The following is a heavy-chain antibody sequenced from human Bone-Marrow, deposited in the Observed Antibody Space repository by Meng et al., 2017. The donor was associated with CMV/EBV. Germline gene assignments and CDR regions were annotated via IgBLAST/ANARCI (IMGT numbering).Heavy chain of an antibody. J-gene: IGHJ3*02. V-gene: IGHV1-2*02. CDR1: GYTFTGYY. D-gene: IGHD7-27*01. Sequence: ASVRVSCKASGYTFTGYYMHWVRQAPGQGLEWMGWINPNSGGTNYAQKVQGRVTMTRDTSISTAYMELSRLRSDDTAVYYCASRTGDFLNDAFDIWGQGTMVTVSS. CDR2: INPNSGGT. CDR3: ASRTGDFLNDAFDI.